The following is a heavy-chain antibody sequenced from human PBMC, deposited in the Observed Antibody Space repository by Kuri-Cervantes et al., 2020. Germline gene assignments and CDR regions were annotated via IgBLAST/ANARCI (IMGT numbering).Heavy chain of an antibody. CDR1: GYTFTSYD. V-gene: IGHV1-8*01. Sequence: ASVKVSCKAPGYTFTSYDINWVRQATGQGLEWMGWMNPNRGNTGYAQKFQGRVTMTRNTSISTAYMGLSSLRSEDTAVYYCARGSTSSLYRGDYYYGMDVWGQGTTVTVSS. J-gene: IGHJ6*02. CDR2: MNPNRGNT. D-gene: IGHD6-13*01. CDR3: ARGSTSSLYRGDYYYGMDV.